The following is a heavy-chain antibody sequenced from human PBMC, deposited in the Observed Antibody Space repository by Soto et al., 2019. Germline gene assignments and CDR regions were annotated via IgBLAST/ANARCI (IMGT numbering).Heavy chain of an antibody. CDR1: GYTFTSYG. CDR2: ISAYNGNT. Sequence: ALVKVSCKASGYTFTSYGISWVRQAPGQGLEWMGWISAYNGNTNYAQKLQGRVTMTTDTSTSTAYMELRSLRSDDTAVYYCASGYYYDSSGYYYGMDVWGQGTTVTVSS. J-gene: IGHJ6*02. D-gene: IGHD3-22*01. V-gene: IGHV1-18*01. CDR3: ASGYYYDSSGYYYGMDV.